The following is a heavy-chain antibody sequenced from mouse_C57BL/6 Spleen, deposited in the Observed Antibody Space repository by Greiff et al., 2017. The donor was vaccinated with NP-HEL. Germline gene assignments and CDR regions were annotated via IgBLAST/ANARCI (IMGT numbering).Heavy chain of an antibody. J-gene: IGHJ1*03. CDR1: GYTFTSYT. Sequence: VQLKESGAELARPGASVKMSCKASGYTFTSYTMHWVKQRPGQGLEWIGYINPSSGYTKYNQKFKDKATLTADKSSSTAYMQLSSLTSEDSAVYYCARGGYFDVWGTGTTVTVSS. V-gene: IGHV1-4*01. CDR3: ARGGYFDV. CDR2: INPSSGYT.